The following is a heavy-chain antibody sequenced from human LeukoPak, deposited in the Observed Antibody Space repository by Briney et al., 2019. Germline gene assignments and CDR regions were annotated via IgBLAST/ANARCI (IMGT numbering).Heavy chain of an antibody. V-gene: IGHV3-7*01. Sequence: GGSLRLSCAASGFTFSSYWMSWVRQAPGKGLEWVANIKQDGSEKYYVDSVKGRFTISRDNAKNSLYLQMNSLRAEDKAVYYCARDNDSLSVLRYFDWSKFLVQYYYYYGMDVWGQGTTVTVSS. CDR3: ARDNDSLSVLRYFDWSKFLVQYYYYYGMDV. D-gene: IGHD3-9*01. CDR1: GFTFSSYW. CDR2: IKQDGSEK. J-gene: IGHJ6*02.